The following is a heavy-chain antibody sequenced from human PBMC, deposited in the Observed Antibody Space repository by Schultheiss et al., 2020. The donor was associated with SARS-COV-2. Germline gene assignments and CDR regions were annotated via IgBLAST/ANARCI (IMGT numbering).Heavy chain of an antibody. D-gene: IGHD2-2*01. CDR2: ISSSGTTI. V-gene: IGHV3-48*04. Sequence: GESLKISCAASGFTFSSYSVNWVRQAPGKGLEWVSYISSSGTTIYYADSVRGRFTISRDNAKNSLYLQMNSLRAEDTAVYYCARDYCSRASCYEDAFDIWGQGTMVTVSS. J-gene: IGHJ3*02. CDR3: ARDYCSRASCYEDAFDI. CDR1: GFTFSSYS.